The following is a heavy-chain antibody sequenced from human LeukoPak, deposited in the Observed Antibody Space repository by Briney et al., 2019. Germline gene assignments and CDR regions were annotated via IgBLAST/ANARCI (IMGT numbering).Heavy chain of an antibody. J-gene: IGHJ6*02. CDR2: IYYSGST. V-gene: IGHV4-59*01. CDR3: ARDSGYYYYGMDV. Sequence: SETLSLTCTVSGGSTSSYYWSWIRQPPGKGLEWIGYIYYSGSTNYDPSLKSRVTISVDTSKNQFSLKLSSVTAADTAVYYCARDSGYYYYGMDVWGQGTTVTVSS. CDR1: GGSTSSYY.